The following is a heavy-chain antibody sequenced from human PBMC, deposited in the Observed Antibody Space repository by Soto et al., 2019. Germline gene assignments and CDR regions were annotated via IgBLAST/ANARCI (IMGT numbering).Heavy chain of an antibody. CDR2: VSGNNGAS. CDR3: VRDQKYFRVNGNWFDS. Sequence: ASVKVSCKASGYASADFGISWVRQAHGQGLEWMGWVSGNNGASNPAPKVQGRITMTLDTSTGVSYMALRSLRSDDTAIYYCVRDQKYFRVNGNWFDSWGQGTLVTVSS. D-gene: IGHD2-2*01. V-gene: IGHV1-18*04. J-gene: IGHJ5*01. CDR1: GYASADFG.